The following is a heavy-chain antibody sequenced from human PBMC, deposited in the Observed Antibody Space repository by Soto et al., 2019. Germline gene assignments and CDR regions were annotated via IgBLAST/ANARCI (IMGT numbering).Heavy chain of an antibody. V-gene: IGHV1-18*01. CDR1: GYTFTSYG. Sequence: QVQLVQSGAEVKKPGASVKVSCKASGYTFTSYGISWVRQAPGQGLEWMGWISAYHGNTNYAQNLHGRVTTTTDTSTSTAYRELRSLRSDDTAVYYCSRWDRVAPAGHWGQGTLVTVSS. CDR3: SRWDRVAPAGH. J-gene: IGHJ1*01. D-gene: IGHD6-13*01. CDR2: ISAYHGNT.